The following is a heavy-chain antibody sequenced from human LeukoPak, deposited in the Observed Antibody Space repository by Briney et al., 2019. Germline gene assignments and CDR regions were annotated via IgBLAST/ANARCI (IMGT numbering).Heavy chain of an antibody. CDR3: ARLADCSSTSCYDH. Sequence: KTSETLSLTCTVSGGSISSSIYYWGWIRQPPGKGLEWIGSIYYSGSTYYNPSLKSRVIISVDTSKNQFSLKLKSVTAADMAVYYCARLADCSSTSCYDHWGQGTLVTVSS. CDR1: GGSISSSIYY. CDR2: IYYSGST. D-gene: IGHD2-2*01. J-gene: IGHJ4*02. V-gene: IGHV4-39*01.